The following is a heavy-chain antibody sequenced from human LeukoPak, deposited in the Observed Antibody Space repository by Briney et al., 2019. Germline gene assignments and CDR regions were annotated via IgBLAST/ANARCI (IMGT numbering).Heavy chain of an antibody. D-gene: IGHD2-8*01. CDR3: ARGPKKYCTNGVCWFDY. V-gene: IGHV1-18*01. J-gene: IGHJ4*02. CDR2: ISAYNGNT. Sequence: GASVKVSCKASGYTFTSYGISWVRQAPGQGLEWMGWISAYNGNTNYAQKLQGRVTMTTDTSTSTAYMELRSLRSDDTAVYYCARGPKKYCTNGVCWFDYWAREPWSPSPQ. CDR1: GYTFTSYG.